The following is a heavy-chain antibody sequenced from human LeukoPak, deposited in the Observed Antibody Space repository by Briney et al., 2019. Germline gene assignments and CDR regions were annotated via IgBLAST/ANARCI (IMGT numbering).Heavy chain of an antibody. J-gene: IGHJ4*02. D-gene: IGHD2-2*01. V-gene: IGHV4-59*08. CDR1: SGSITTYY. CDR2: IRHSGDA. Sequence: SETLSLTCSVSSGSITTYYWHWIRQAPGKEPEWIGYIRHSGDANYIPSLKSRVTLSIDSSKDQFFLRLTSVTAAYTAVYYCARLVVPEAFDFDSWGQGTLVTVSS. CDR3: ARLVVPEAFDFDS.